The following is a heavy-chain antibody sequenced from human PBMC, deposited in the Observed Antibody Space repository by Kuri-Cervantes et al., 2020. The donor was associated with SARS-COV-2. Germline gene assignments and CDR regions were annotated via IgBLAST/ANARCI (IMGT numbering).Heavy chain of an antibody. CDR1: GCTFSSYA. CDR2: IIPILGTT. J-gene: IGHJ4*02. Sequence: SVKVSCKASGCTFSSYAISWVRQAPGQGLEWMGGIIPILGTTNYAQKFQGRVTITTDESTSTAYMELSSLRSEDTAVYYCASCTSCYFGDYRVTFDYWGQGTLVTVSS. CDR3: ASCTSCYFGDYRVTFDY. V-gene: IGHV1-69*05. D-gene: IGHD2-2*01.